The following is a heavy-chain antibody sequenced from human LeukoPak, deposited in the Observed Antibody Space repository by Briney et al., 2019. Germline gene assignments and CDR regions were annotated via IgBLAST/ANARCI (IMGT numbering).Heavy chain of an antibody. CDR2: ISSSSSYI. CDR1: GFTFSSYS. V-gene: IGHV3-21*01. Sequence: GGSLRLSCAASGFTFSSYSMNWVRQAPGKGLEWVSSISSSSSYIYYADSVKGRFTISRDNAKNSLYLQMNSLRAEDTAVYYCARDDYDFWSGYYSIDYWGQGTLVTVSS. CDR3: ARDDYDFWSGYYSIDY. J-gene: IGHJ4*02. D-gene: IGHD3-3*01.